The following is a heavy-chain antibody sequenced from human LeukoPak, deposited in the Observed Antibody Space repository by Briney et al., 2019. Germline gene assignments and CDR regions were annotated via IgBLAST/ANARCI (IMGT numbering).Heavy chain of an antibody. V-gene: IGHV4-34*01. CDR1: GGSFSGW. CDR3: ARHNGWAFDI. Sequence: PSETLSLTCAVYGGSFSGWWSWIRQPPGKGLEWIGEIHHSGGTKYNPSLRSLDTISVDTSKRQISLKTTSVTAADTAIYYCARHNGWAFDIWGQGTVVTVSS. D-gene: IGHD2-15*01. CDR2: IHHSGGT. J-gene: IGHJ3*02.